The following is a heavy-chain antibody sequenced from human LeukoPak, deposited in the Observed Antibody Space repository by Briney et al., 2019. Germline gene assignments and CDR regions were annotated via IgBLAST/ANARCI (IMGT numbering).Heavy chain of an antibody. CDR3: ARAFWYYDSSGYLYYFDY. Sequence: SETLSLTCTVSGGSISSHYWSWIRQPPGKGLEWIGYIYYSGSTNYNPSLKSRFTISVDTSKNQFSLKLSSVTAADTAVYYCARAFWYYDSSGYLYYFDYWGQGTLVTVSS. CDR1: GGSISSHY. V-gene: IGHV4-59*11. D-gene: IGHD3-22*01. CDR2: IYYSGST. J-gene: IGHJ4*02.